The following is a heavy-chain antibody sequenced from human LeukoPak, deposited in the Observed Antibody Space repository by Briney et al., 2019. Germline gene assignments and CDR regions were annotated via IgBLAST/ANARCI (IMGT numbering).Heavy chain of an antibody. V-gene: IGHV3-53*01. D-gene: IGHD3-22*01. CDR3: AKFSVYYYDSSVTQGDAFDI. Sequence: GGSLRLSCAASGFTVSSNYMSWVRQAPGKGLEWVSVIYSGGSTYYADSVKGRFTISRDNSKNTLYLQMNSLRAEDTAVYYCAKFSVYYYDSSVTQGDAFDIWGQGTMVTVSS. CDR2: IYSGGST. J-gene: IGHJ3*02. CDR1: GFTVSSNY.